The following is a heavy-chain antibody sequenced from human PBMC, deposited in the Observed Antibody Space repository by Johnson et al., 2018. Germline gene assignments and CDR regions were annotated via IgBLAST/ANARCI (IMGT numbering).Heavy chain of an antibody. D-gene: IGHD5/OR15-5a*01. CDR2: IWYDGSNK. CDR3: AREFVCLDY. J-gene: IGHJ4*02. Sequence: QVQLVESGGGVVQPGRSLRLSCAASGFTFSSYDIHWVRQAPGKGLEWVAVIWYDGSNKYYADSVKGRFTISRDNSKNTLYLQMHSLRAEDTAVYYCAREFVCLDYWGQGTLVTGSS. V-gene: IGHV3-33*01. CDR1: GFTFSSYD.